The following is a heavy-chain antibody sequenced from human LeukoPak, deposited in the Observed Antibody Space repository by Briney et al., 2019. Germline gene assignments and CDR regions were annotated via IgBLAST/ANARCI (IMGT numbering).Heavy chain of an antibody. CDR3: AKDPNGDYVGAFDM. V-gene: IGHV3-74*01. D-gene: IGHD4-17*01. CDR2: VTSDGSGT. J-gene: IGHJ3*02. CDR1: GFTFSSGW. Sequence: SGGSLRLSCVASGFTFSSGWMHWVRQVPGKGLVWVARVTSDGSGTSYADSVKGRFTISRDNAKNTLYLQMNGLRAEDTAVYYCAKDPNGDYVGAFDMWGQGTMVTVSS.